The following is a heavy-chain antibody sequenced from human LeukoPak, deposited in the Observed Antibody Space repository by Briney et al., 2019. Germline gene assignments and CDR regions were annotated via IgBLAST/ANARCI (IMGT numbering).Heavy chain of an antibody. V-gene: IGHV3-21*01. CDR1: GFTFSSYD. D-gene: IGHD2-15*01. CDR3: AREDASGFDY. J-gene: IGHJ4*02. Sequence: PGGSLRLSCAASGFTFSSYDMTWVRQAPGKGLEWVSYISSSTSYIYYADSVKGRFTISRDNAKNSLYLQMNSLRAEDTAVYYCAREDASGFDYWGQGTLVTVSS. CDR2: ISSSTSYI.